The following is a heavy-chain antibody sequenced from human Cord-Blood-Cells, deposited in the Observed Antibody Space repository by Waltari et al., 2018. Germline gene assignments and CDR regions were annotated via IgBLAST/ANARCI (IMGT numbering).Heavy chain of an antibody. D-gene: IGHD3-9*01. CDR1: GGSISSGSYY. CDR3: ARSGYDILTGYYDAFDI. V-gene: IGHV4-61*09. CDR2: IYTRGGT. J-gene: IGHJ3*02. Sequence: QVQLQESGPGLVKPSQTLSLTCTVSGGSISSGSYYWSWIRQPAGKGLEWIGYIYTRGGTTCTPSLKGRVSRSVDTCKNQFSLKLSSVTAADTSVYYCARSGYDILTGYYDAFDIWGQGTMVTVSS.